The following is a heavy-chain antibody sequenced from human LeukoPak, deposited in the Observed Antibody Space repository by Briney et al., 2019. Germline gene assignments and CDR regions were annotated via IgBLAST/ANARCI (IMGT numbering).Heavy chain of an antibody. V-gene: IGHV3-21*01. CDR1: GFTFSSNR. J-gene: IGHJ4*02. D-gene: IGHD6-19*01. CDR3: EGYSSGWYYFDY. CDR2: ISSSSSYI. Sequence: GGCLRSACAASGFTFSSNRMGWVRQAPGKGLEWVSSISSSSSYIYYADSVKGRFTISRDNAKNSLYLQMNSLRAEDTAVYYCEGYSSGWYYFDYWGQGTLVTVSS.